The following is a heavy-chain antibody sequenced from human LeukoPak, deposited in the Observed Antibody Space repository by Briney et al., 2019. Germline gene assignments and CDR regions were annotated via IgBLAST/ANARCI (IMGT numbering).Heavy chain of an antibody. CDR2: IYSGGST. V-gene: IGHV3-66*01. CDR1: GFTFSSYW. D-gene: IGHD2-21*01. J-gene: IGHJ4*02. CDR3: ARDLFRF. Sequence: PGGSLRLSCAASGFTFSSYWMSWVRQAPGKGLEWVSVIYSGGSTYYADSVKGRFTISRDNSKNTLYLQMNSLRAEDTAVYYCARDLFRFWGQGTLVTVSS.